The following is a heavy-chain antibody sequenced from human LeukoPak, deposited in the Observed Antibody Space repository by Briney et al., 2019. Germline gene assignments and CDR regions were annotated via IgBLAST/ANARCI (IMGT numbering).Heavy chain of an antibody. Sequence: GGSLRLSCAASGFTFSSYAMSWVRQAPGKGLEWVGRIKSKTDGGTTDYAAPVKGRFTISRDDSKNTLYLQMNSLKTEDTAVYYCTSRSGSSYYFDYWGQGTLVTVSS. J-gene: IGHJ4*02. V-gene: IGHV3-15*01. CDR2: IKSKTDGGTT. CDR3: TSRSGSSYYFDY. D-gene: IGHD3-22*01. CDR1: GFTFSSYA.